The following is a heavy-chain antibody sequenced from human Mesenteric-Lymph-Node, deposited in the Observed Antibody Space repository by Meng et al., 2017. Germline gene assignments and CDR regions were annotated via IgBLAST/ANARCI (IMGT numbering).Heavy chain of an antibody. D-gene: IGHD3-22*01. CDR3: ARVDSSGYFLDY. CDR2: IYYSGST. J-gene: IGHJ4*01. CDR1: GGSISSGGHS. Sequence: QVQPQESGPGLVKPSQTLFLTRTVSGGSISSGGHSWSWIRQHPGKGLEWIAYIYYSGSTYYNPSLKSRVILSVDTSKNQFSLKLSSVTAADTAVYYCARVDSSGYFLDYWGQGTLVTVSS. V-gene: IGHV4-31*03.